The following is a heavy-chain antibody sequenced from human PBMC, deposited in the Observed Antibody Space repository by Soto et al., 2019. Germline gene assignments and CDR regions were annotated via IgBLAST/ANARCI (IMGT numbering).Heavy chain of an antibody. J-gene: IGHJ1*01. CDR3: ARNNYYYDSSGYSNDIEYFQH. V-gene: IGHV1-69*13. D-gene: IGHD3-22*01. CDR2: IIPIFGTA. Sequence: SVKVSCKASGGTFSGYAISWVRQAPGQGLEWMGGIIPIFGTANYAQKFQGRVTITADESTSTAYMELSSLRSEDTAVYYCARNNYYYDSSGYSNDIEYFQHWGQGTLVTVSS. CDR1: GGTFSGYA.